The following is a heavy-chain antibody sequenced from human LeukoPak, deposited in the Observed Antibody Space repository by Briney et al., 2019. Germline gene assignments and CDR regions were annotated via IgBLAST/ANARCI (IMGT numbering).Heavy chain of an antibody. CDR2: ISSRCSTI. CDR1: GFTLSDYY. D-gene: IGHD6-19*01. CDR3: AREEGWYARAFDI. V-gene: IGHV3-11*04. J-gene: IGHJ3*02. Sequence: PGGSLRLPCAASGFTLSDYYMSGIRQAPGRGVGGVSYISSRCSTIYYAGSVKGRYTTSRDNAKNSLYLQMNSLRAEDTAVYYCAREEGWYARAFDIWGQGTMVTVSS.